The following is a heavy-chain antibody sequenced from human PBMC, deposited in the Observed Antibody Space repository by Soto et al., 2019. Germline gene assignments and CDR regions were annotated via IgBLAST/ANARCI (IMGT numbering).Heavy chain of an antibody. CDR2: ISAYNGNT. V-gene: IGHV1-18*01. CDR1: GYTFTSYG. J-gene: IGHJ6*02. D-gene: IGHD3-10*01. Sequence: QVQLVQSGAEVKKPGASVKVSCKASGYTFTSYGISWVRQAPGQGLEWMGWISAYNGNTNYAQKLQGRVTMTTDTSTSTAYMELRSLRSDATAVYYCASPNPYYYGSGSYGYYYYGMDVWGQGTTVTVSS. CDR3: ASPNPYYYGSGSYGYYYYGMDV.